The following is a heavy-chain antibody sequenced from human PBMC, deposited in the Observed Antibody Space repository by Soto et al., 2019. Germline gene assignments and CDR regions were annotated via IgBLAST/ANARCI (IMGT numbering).Heavy chain of an antibody. J-gene: IGHJ6*02. CDR1: GYTVTSYG. Sequence: ASVKVSCKASGYTVTSYGISCVRQAPGQVLEWMGWISAYNGNTNYAQKLQGRVTMTTDTSTSTAYMELRSLRSDDTAVYYCAREVRSGSYYLNYYYYGMDVWGQGTTVTVSS. D-gene: IGHD3-10*01. CDR2: ISAYNGNT. V-gene: IGHV1-18*04. CDR3: AREVRSGSYYLNYYYYGMDV.